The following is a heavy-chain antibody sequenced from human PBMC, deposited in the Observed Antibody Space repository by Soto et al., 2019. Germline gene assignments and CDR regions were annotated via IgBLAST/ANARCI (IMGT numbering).Heavy chain of an antibody. Sequence: SETLSLTCAVSGGSISSGGYSWSWIRQPPGKGLEWIGYIYHSGSTYYNPSLKSRVTISVDRSKNQFSLKLSSVTAADTAVYYCARVTVTIVGATFDYWGQGTLVTVSS. CDR2: IYHSGST. J-gene: IGHJ4*02. CDR1: GGSISSGGYS. V-gene: IGHV4-30-2*01. D-gene: IGHD4-17*01. CDR3: ARVTVTIVGATFDY.